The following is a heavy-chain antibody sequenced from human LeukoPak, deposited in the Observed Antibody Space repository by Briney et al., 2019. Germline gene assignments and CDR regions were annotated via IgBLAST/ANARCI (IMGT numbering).Heavy chain of an antibody. CDR3: ARGVRWLQLSYFDY. Sequence: SQTLSLTCPVSSGSISSGVYYWSWIRQHPGKGLEWIGHIYYSGSTYYNPSLKSRVTISVDTSKNQFSLKLSSVTAADTAVYYCARGVRWLQLSYFDYWGQGTLVTVSS. CDR2: IYYSGST. D-gene: IGHD5-24*01. V-gene: IGHV4-31*03. J-gene: IGHJ4*02. CDR1: SGSISSGVYY.